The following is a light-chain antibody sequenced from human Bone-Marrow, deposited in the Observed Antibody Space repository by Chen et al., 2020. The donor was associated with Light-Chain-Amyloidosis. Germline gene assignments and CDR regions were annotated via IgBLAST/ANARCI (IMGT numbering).Light chain of an antibody. CDR1: QTISSNY. CDR3: QQYGTSPLT. CDR2: GSS. Sequence: EIVLTQSPGTLSLSPGEGANLSCRASQTISSNYLTWYQQKFGQAPRLLIYGSSSRATGIPDRLTGSESGTDFTLTINRLEPEDFAMYYCQQYGTSPLTFGGGTKVEIK. J-gene: IGKJ4*01. V-gene: IGKV3-20*01.